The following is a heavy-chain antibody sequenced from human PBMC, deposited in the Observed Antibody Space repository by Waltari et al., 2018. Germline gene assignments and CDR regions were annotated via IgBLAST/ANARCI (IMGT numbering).Heavy chain of an antibody. CDR3: AGGDGGYYYHKMDV. CDR1: GGTFTSDT. J-gene: IGHJ6*02. CDR2: IMPDNSET. Sequence: QVQLVQSGAEAKKPGSSGRVSCRASGGTFTSDTINWGRQAPGKGLEWMGRIMPDNSETEYAVKFQGRIAVTADKSTGTVYMELSSLRSDDTAVYYCAGGDGGYYYHKMDVWGQGTTVTVSS. D-gene: IGHD3-10*01. V-gene: IGHV1-69*02.